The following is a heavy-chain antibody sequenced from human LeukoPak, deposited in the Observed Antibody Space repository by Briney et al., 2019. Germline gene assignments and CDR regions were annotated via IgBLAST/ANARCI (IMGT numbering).Heavy chain of an antibody. V-gene: IGHV1-46*01. CDR3: ARDLSGNKYGHFDY. CDR1: GYTFTNYY. Sequence: ASVEVSCKASGYTFTNYYMHWVRQAPGQGLEWMGIINPSGGSTTYAQKFQGRVTMTRGTSTSTVYMELSSLRSEDAAVYYCARDLSGNKYGHFDYWGQGTLVTVSS. CDR2: INPSGGST. J-gene: IGHJ4*02. D-gene: IGHD1-26*01.